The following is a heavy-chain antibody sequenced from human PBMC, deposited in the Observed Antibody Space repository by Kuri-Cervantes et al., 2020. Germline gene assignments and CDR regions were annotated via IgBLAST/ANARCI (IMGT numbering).Heavy chain of an antibody. CDR2: ISAGGTTI. CDR3: ARALLKSCGTAY. D-gene: IGHD1-1*01. V-gene: IGHV3-48*03. CDR1: GFSFRSYE. J-gene: IGHJ4*02. Sequence: GESLKISCAAPGFSFRSYEMNWFRQAPGKGLEWVSNISAGGTTIYFEDSVKGRFTISRDNAKYTLYLQMNSLSADDTAMYYCARALLKSCGTAYWGQGTLVTVSS.